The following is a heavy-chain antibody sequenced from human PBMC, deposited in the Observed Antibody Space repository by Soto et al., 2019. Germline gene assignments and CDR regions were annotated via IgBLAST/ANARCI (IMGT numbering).Heavy chain of an antibody. Sequence: GGSLRLSCAASGFTFSSYAMHWVRQAPGKGLEWVAVISYGGSNKYYADSVKGRFTISRDNSKNTLYLQMNSLRAEDTAVYYCARAEFREFYGEKLGPDYWGQGTLVTVSS. CDR3: ARAEFREFYGEKLGPDY. CDR1: GFTFSSYA. V-gene: IGHV3-30-3*01. CDR2: ISYGGSNK. D-gene: IGHD4-17*01. J-gene: IGHJ4*02.